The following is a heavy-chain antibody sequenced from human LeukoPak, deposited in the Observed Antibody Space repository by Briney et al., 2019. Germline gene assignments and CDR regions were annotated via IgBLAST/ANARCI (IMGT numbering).Heavy chain of an antibody. CDR1: GGTFSSYA. CDR3: ARDSPFKSGTTLLFDY. CDR2: IIPIFGTA. J-gene: IGHJ4*02. V-gene: IGHV1-69*05. D-gene: IGHD1-7*01. Sequence: SVKVSCKASGGTFSSYAISWVRQAPGQGLEWMGGIIPIFGTANYAQKLQGRVTMTTDTSTSTAYMELRSLRSDDTAVYYCARDSPFKSGTTLLFDYWGQGTLVTVSS.